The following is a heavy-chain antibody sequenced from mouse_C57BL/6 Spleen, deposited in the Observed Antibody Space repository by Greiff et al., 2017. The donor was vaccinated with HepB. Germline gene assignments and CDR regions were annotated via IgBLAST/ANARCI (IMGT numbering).Heavy chain of an antibody. J-gene: IGHJ1*03. CDR2: IDPSDSYT. CDR1: GYTFTSYW. D-gene: IGHD2-3*01. CDR3: ARRTDGYYRYFDV. Sequence: QVQLQQPGAELVKPGASVKLSCKASGYTFTSYWMQWVKQRPGQGLEWIGEIDPSDSYTNYNQKFKGKATLTVDTSSSTAYMQRSSLTSEDSAVYYCARRTDGYYRYFDVWGTGTTVTVSS. V-gene: IGHV1-50*01.